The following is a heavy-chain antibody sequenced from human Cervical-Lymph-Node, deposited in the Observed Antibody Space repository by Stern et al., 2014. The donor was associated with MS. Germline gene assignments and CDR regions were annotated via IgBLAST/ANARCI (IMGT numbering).Heavy chain of an antibody. V-gene: IGHV3-30*03. CDR3: ARADVRGAYALFDY. CDR1: GFTFNHYA. CDR2: ISYYGSNK. D-gene: IGHD3-16*01. J-gene: IGHJ4*02. Sequence: QVQLVESGGGVVQPGRSLRLSCVVSGFTFNHYAMNWVRQAPGQGLEWVAVISYYGSNKHYADAVMGRFTISRDNFKNTLYLQMNSLRAEDSAVYYCARADVRGAYALFDYWGQGTLVTVSS.